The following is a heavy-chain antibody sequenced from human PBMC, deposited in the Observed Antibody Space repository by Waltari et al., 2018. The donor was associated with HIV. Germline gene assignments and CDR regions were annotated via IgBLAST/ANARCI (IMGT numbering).Heavy chain of an antibody. V-gene: IGHV4-59*01. Sequence: QVQLQESGPGLVKPSETLSLTCTVSGGPISSYYWSWIRQPPGKGLAWIGYIYYSGSTNYNPSLKSRVTISVDTSKNQFSLKLSSVTAADTAVYYCARIVRGDAFDIWGQGTMVTVSS. D-gene: IGHD6-6*01. CDR3: ARIVRGDAFDI. CDR2: IYYSGST. J-gene: IGHJ3*02. CDR1: GGPISSYY.